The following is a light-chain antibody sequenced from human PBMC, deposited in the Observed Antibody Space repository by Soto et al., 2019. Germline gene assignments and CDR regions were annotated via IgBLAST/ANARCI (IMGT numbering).Light chain of an antibody. J-gene: IGKJ1*01. Sequence: EIVLTQSTGTLSLSPGERATLSCRASQSVSSNYLAWYQQKPGQAPRLLIFGASSRASGIPDRFSGSGSGTDFTLTIDRLEPEDFAVYYCQQYGRSPATFGQGTKVEIK. CDR2: GAS. CDR3: QQYGRSPAT. CDR1: QSVSSNY. V-gene: IGKV3-20*01.